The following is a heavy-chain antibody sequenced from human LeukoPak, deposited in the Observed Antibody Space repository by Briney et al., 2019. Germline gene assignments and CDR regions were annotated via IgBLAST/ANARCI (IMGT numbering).Heavy chain of an antibody. CDR2: IHYIGST. D-gene: IGHD3-16*01. CDR1: GGSISGSSFY. V-gene: IGHV4-39*01. J-gene: IGHJ4*02. Sequence: SETLSLTCSVSGGSISGSSFYWGWLRQPPGKGPQSIGSIHYIGSTFYNPSLKSRVSISVDTSKNQFSLNLRSVTAADTAVYYCARLCGSFGSASSWGQGILVTVSS. CDR3: ARLCGSFGSASS.